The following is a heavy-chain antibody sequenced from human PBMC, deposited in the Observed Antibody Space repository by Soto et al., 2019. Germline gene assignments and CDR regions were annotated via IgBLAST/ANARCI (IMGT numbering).Heavy chain of an antibody. CDR2: INPNTGGT. CDR3: ARDDGTTSGVDS. Sequence: GASVKVSCKASGYTFTGYYMHWVRQAPGEGLEWMGWINPNTGGTGYAQNFQGRVTMTRDTSISTAYMELNRLTSDDTALYYCARDDGTTSGVDSWGQGTKVTVSS. CDR1: GYTFTGYY. J-gene: IGHJ4*02. D-gene: IGHD1-7*01. V-gene: IGHV1-2*02.